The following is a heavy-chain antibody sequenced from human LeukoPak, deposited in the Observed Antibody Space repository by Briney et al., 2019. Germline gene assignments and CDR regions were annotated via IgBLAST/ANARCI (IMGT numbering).Heavy chain of an antibody. CDR1: GFTVGSNY. CDR3: ARERHGGAAYFDL. J-gene: IGHJ2*01. V-gene: IGHV3-53*01. CDR2: IYSGGST. Sequence: GGSLRLSCAASGFTVGSNYMSWVRQAPGKGLEWVSVIYSGGSTYYADSVKGRFTISRDNSKNTLYLQMNSLRAEDTAVYYCARERHGGAAYFDLWGRGTLVTVSS. D-gene: IGHD2-15*01.